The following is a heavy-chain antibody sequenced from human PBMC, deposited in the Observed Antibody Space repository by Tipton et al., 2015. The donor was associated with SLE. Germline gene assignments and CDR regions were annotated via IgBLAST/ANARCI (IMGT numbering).Heavy chain of an antibody. CDR3: ARGENWSDAFDI. V-gene: IGHV3-30-3*01. Sequence: SLRLSCAASGFTFSSYAMHWVRQAPGKGLEWVAVISYDGSNKYYADSVKGRFTISRDNSKNSLYLQMNSLRAEDTAVYYCARGENWSDAFDIWGQGTMVTVSS. D-gene: IGHD3-3*01. J-gene: IGHJ3*02. CDR2: ISYDGSNK. CDR1: GFTFSSYA.